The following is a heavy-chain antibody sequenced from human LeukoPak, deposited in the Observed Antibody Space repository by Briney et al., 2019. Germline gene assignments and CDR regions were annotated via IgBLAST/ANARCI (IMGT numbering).Heavy chain of an antibody. CDR3: TNVGSGDY. V-gene: IGHV3-73*01. Sequence: QPGGSLRLSCAASGFTFSGSAMHWVRQTSGNGLEWVGRIKTKAQNYATAYAASVKERFTISRDDSKKTAYLQMNSLKTEDTAVNYCTNVGSGDYWGQGTRVTVSS. J-gene: IGHJ4*02. D-gene: IGHD3-10*01. CDR2: IKTKAQNYAT. CDR1: GFTFSGSA.